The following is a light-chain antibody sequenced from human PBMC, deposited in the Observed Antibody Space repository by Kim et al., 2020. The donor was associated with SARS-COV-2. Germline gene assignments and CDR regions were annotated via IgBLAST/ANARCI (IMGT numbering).Light chain of an antibody. V-gene: IGKV3-20*01. CDR2: GAS. J-gene: IGKJ4*01. CDR3: QQYANSLT. Sequence: LSPGDRATLSCRASQAVYSSYLAWYQQKPGQSPRLLIHGASSRATGIPDRFSGSGSGTDFTLTISRLQPEDFAVYYCQQYANSLTFGGGTKVDIK. CDR1: QAVYSSY.